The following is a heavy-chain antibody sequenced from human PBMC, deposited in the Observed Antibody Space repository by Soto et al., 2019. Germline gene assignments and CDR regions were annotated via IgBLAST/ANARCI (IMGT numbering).Heavy chain of an antibody. V-gene: IGHV3-48*02. Sequence: EVQLVESGGGLVQPGGSLRLCCVASGFTFSSYTMNWVRQAPGKGLEWVSYISTSSGTIYYADSVRGRFTISRDNAKNSLYLQMDSLRDEDTAVYYCARVGYSYGPFAYWGLGTLVTVSS. CDR2: ISTSSGTI. CDR1: GFTFSSYT. J-gene: IGHJ4*02. D-gene: IGHD5-18*01. CDR3: ARVGYSYGPFAY.